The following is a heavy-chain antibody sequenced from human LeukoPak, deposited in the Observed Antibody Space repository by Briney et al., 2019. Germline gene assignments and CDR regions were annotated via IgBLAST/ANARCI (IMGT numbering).Heavy chain of an antibody. CDR3: ARIGLRGVIISRPLDY. CDR2: IRYDGNNK. CDR1: GFTFRSYG. V-gene: IGHV3-30*02. J-gene: IGHJ4*02. D-gene: IGHD3-16*02. Sequence: GSLRLSCAASGFTFRSYGMHWVRQAPGKGLEWVAFIRYDGNNKYYADSVKGRFTISRDNSKNTLYLKMNSLRAEDTAVYYCARIGLRGVIISRPLDYWGQGTLVTVSS.